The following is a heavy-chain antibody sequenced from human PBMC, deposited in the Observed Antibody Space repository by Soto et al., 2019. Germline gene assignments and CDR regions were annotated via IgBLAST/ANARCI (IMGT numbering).Heavy chain of an antibody. CDR2: ISSSSTI. CDR1: GFTFSSYS. Sequence: GGSLRLSCAASGFTFSSYSMNWVRQAPGKGLEWVSYISSSSTIYYADSVKGRFTISRDNAKNSLYLQMNSLRAEDTAVYYCARSEPYYGSGSYMDVWGKGTTVTVSS. J-gene: IGHJ6*03. CDR3: ARSEPYYGSGSYMDV. D-gene: IGHD3-10*01. V-gene: IGHV3-48*01.